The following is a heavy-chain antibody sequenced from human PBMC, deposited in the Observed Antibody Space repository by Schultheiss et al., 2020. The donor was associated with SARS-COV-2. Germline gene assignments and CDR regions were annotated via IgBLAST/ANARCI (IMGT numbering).Heavy chain of an antibody. CDR3: ARSEFWRNYYYYGMDV. CDR2: INHSGST. Sequence: SETLSLTCTVSGGSISSYYWSWIRQPPGKGLEWIGEINHSGSTNYNPSLKSRVTISVDTSKNQFSLKLSSVTAADTAVYYCARSEFWRNYYYYGMDVWGQGTTVTVSS. J-gene: IGHJ6*02. D-gene: IGHD3/OR15-3a*01. V-gene: IGHV4-34*01. CDR1: GGSISSYY.